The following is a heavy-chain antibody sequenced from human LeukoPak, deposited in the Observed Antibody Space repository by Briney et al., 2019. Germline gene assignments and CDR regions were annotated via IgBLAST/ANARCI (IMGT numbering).Heavy chain of an antibody. CDR2: IYHSGST. V-gene: IGHV4-59*12. Sequence: SETLSLTCTVSSASISTYYWSWIRQPPGKGLEWIGSIYHSGSTYYNPSLKSRVTMSVDTSTNQFSLKLSSVTATDTALYYCARVGNPLVTVFAWFDPWGQGTLVTVSS. D-gene: IGHD3-3*01. J-gene: IGHJ5*02. CDR1: SASISTYY. CDR3: ARVGNPLVTVFAWFDP.